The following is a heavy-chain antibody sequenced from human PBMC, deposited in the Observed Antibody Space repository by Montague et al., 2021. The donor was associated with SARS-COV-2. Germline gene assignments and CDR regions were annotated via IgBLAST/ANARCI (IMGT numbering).Heavy chain of an antibody. CDR2: IWYDGSNK. CDR3: ARDWWNGDWLFGLYYYYGMDV. D-gene: IGHD3-9*01. CDR1: GFTFSSYG. V-gene: IGHV3-33*01. Sequence: SLRLSWAASGFTFSSYGMHWVRQAPGKGLEWVAVIWYDGSNKYYADSVKGRFTISRDNSKNTLYLQMNSLRAEDTAVYYCARDWWNGDWLFGLYYYYGMDVWGRGTTVTVSS. J-gene: IGHJ6*02.